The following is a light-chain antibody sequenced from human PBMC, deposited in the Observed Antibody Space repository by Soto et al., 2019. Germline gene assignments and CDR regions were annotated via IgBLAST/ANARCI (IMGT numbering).Light chain of an antibody. CDR2: WAS. Sequence: DIVMTQSPDSLAVSLGERATINCKSSQSVLYSSNNKNYLTWYQQKPGQPPKVLIYWASTRESGAPDRFSGSGSGTDFTLTISSLQAEDVAVYYCQQCYSTPRTFGQGTKVEIK. V-gene: IGKV4-1*01. J-gene: IGKJ1*01. CDR1: QSVLYSSNNKNY. CDR3: QQCYSTPRT.